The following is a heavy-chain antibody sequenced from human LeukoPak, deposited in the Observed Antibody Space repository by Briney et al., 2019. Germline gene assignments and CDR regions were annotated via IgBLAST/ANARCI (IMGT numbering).Heavy chain of an antibody. CDR3: ARCEWHYYHYYMDV. Sequence: GGTLRLSCAASGFTFSSSAMHWVRQAPGKGLEWVAFISYDGSNKYSADSVKGRFTISRDNSKNTLYLQMNSLGAEDTAVYYCARCEWHYYHYYMDVWGKGTTVTVSS. CDR2: ISYDGSNK. J-gene: IGHJ6*03. D-gene: IGHD3-3*01. V-gene: IGHV3-30*04. CDR1: GFTFSSSA.